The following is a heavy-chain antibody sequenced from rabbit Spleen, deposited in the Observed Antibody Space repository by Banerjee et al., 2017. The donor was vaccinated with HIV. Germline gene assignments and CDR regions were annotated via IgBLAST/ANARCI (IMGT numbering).Heavy chain of an antibody. CDR1: RFTISSSNC. V-gene: IGHV1S40*01. CDR3: ARDLVGVIGWNFIL. CDR2: INAATGKG. J-gene: IGHJ4*01. Sequence: QSLEESGGDLVKPGASLTLTCKASRFTISSSNCICWVRQAPGKGLEWIACINAATGKGVYASWAKGRFAISKTSSTTVTLQMTSLTIADTATYFCARDLVGVIGWNFILWGPGTLVTVS. D-gene: IGHD1-1*01.